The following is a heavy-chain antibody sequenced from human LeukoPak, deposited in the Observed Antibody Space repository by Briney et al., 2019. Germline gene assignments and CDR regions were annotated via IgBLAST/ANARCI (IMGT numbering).Heavy chain of an antibody. D-gene: IGHD3-10*02. CDR3: ARGGRISMLGKLDY. Sequence: SETLSLTCSVSGGSVSSASYYWSWIRQPAGKGLEWIGHIYPSGTSNYNPSLKSRVTISIDTSKNQFSLILSSVTAADTALYYCARGGRISMLGKLDYWGQGALVTVSS. CDR2: IYPSGTS. CDR1: GGSVSSASYY. V-gene: IGHV4-61*09. J-gene: IGHJ4*02.